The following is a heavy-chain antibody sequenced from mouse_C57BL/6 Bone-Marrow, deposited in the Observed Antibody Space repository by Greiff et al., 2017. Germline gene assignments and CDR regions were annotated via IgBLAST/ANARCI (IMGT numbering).Heavy chain of an antibody. CDR2: FDPEDGDT. CDR3: TTKDYYGRFDY. Sequence: VQLQQSGAELVRPGASVKLSCTASGFNIKDYYMHWVKQRPEQGLEWIGRFDPEDGDTEYAPKFQGKATMTADTSSNTAYLQLSRLTSEDTAVYYCTTKDYYGRFDYWGQGTTLTVSS. V-gene: IGHV14-1*01. CDR1: GFNIKDYY. D-gene: IGHD1-1*01. J-gene: IGHJ2*01.